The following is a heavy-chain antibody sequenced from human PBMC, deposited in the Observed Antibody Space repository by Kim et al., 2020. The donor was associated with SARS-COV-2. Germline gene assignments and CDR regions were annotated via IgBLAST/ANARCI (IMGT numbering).Heavy chain of an antibody. CDR2: ITSTSSYI. V-gene: IGHV3-11*03. CDR3: ARHLVVGPSGYEFDY. J-gene: IGHJ4*01. Sequence: GGSLRLSCAASGFSFSDSYMSWIRQAPGKGLEWISYITSTSSYIYYADSVKGRFAISRDNARNSLYLQMNSLRPEDTAVYYCARHLVVGPSGYEFDYWG. D-gene: IGHD2-8*02. CDR1: GFSFSDSY.